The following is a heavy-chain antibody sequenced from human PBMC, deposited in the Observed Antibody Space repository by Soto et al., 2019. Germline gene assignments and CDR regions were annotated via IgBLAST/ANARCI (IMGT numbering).Heavy chain of an antibody. J-gene: IGHJ6*01. CDR3: ARDSTITSTWRGLDV. D-gene: IGHD5-12*01. V-gene: IGHV4-31*03. CDR1: GASISTRDYF. Sequence: QVQLQESGPGLVKPSQTLSLTCTVSGASISTRDYFWGWVRQRPGRGLEWIGYIFYSGSTYYNPSLQSRLTISVDTAKNQFSLRLPSASAADTAVYYCARDSTITSTWRGLDVW. CDR2: IFYSGST.